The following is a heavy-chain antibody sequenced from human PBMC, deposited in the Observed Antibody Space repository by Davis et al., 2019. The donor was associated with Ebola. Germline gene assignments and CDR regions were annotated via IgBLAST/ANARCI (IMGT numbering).Heavy chain of an antibody. V-gene: IGHV5-51*01. CDR3: ARPIGYCSGGSCYYYYYGMDV. CDR1: GYSFTSYW. Sequence: GESLKISCKGSGYSFTSYWIGWVRQLPGKGLEWMGIIYPGDSDTRSSPSFQGQVTISADKSISTAYLQWSSLKASDTAMYYCARPIGYCSGGSCYYYYYGMDVWGQGTTVTVSS. CDR2: IYPGDSDT. D-gene: IGHD2-15*01. J-gene: IGHJ6*02.